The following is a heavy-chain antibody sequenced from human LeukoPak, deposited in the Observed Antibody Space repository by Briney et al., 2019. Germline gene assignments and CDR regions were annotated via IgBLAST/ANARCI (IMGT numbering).Heavy chain of an antibody. CDR1: GGTFSSYG. CDR3: ARDLSTADPDYFDY. V-gene: IGHV1-18*01. J-gene: IGHJ4*02. Sequence: ASVKVSCKASGGTFSSYGISWVRQAPGQGLEWMGWISAYNGNTNYAQKLQGRVTMTTDTSTSTAYMELRSLRSDDTAVYYCARDLSTADPDYFDYWGQGTLVTVSS. D-gene: IGHD3-3*02. CDR2: ISAYNGNT.